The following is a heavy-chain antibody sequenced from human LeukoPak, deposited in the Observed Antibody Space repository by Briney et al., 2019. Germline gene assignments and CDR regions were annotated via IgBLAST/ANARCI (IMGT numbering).Heavy chain of an antibody. J-gene: IGHJ4*02. CDR1: GCTVSSNY. CDR3: ARGSPMLRGRPFDY. D-gene: IGHD3-10*01. Sequence: GGSLRLSCAASGCTVSSNYMSWVRQAPGKGLEWVSVIYSGGSTYYADSVKGRFTISRDNSKNTLYLQMNSLRAEDTAVYYCARGSPMLRGRPFDYWGQGTLVTVSS. V-gene: IGHV3-53*01. CDR2: IYSGGST.